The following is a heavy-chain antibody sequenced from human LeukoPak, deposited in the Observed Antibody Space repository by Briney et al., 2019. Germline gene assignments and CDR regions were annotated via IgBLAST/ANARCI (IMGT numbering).Heavy chain of an antibody. D-gene: IGHD6-19*01. CDR1: AASITSADHY. Sequence: SETLSLTCSVSAASITSADHYWSWLRQPPGKDPEWIAYIYYSGSTYYNPSLESRVTISIDTSEHQFSLKLTSVTAADTAVYYCARDVGTSGWYTFDYWGQGTLVTVSS. V-gene: IGHV4-30-4*08. J-gene: IGHJ4*02. CDR3: ARDVGTSGWYTFDY. CDR2: IYYSGST.